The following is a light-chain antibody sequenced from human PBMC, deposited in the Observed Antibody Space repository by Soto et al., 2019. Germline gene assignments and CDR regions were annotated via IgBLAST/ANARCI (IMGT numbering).Light chain of an antibody. Sequence: DIQMTQSPSTLSGSVGDRVTITCRASQTISSWLAWYQQKPGQAPKLLIYKASTVKSGVPSRFSGSGSGTEFTLTISSLQPDDFATYYCQHYNSYSEAFGQGTKVDIK. J-gene: IGKJ1*01. V-gene: IGKV1-5*03. CDR2: KAS. CDR1: QTISSW. CDR3: QHYNSYSEA.